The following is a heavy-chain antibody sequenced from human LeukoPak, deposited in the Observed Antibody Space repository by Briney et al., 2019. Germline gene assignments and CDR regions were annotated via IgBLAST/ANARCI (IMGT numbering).Heavy chain of an antibody. V-gene: IGHV4-39*07. CDR2: IYYSGST. Sequence: SETLSLTCTVSGGSISSSSYYWGWIRQPPGKGLEWIGSIYYSGSTYYNPSLKSRVTVSVDTSKNQFSLKLSSVTAADTAVYYCARDRNSRMSDQDYWGQGTLVTVSS. CDR1: GGSISSSSYY. J-gene: IGHJ4*02. CDR3: ARDRNSRMSDQDY. D-gene: IGHD4-23*01.